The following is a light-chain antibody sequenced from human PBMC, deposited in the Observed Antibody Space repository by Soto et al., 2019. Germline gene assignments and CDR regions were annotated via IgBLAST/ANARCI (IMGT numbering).Light chain of an antibody. CDR3: QQRSNWPPKFT. CDR2: DAS. V-gene: IGKV3-11*01. CDR1: QSVSSY. Sequence: EIVMTQSPGTLSLSPGEGATLSCRASQSVSSYLAWYQQKPGQAPRLLIYDASNRATGIPARFSGSGSGTDFTLTISSLEPEDFAVYYCQQRSNWPPKFTFGPGTKVDIK. J-gene: IGKJ3*01.